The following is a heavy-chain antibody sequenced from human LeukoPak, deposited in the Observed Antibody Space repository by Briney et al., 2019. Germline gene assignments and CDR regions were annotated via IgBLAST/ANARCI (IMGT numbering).Heavy chain of an antibody. CDR2: FSGSGVST. J-gene: IGHJ3*02. D-gene: IGHD2-8*01. Sequence: GGSLRLSCAASGFTFSNYAMSWVRQAPGKGLEWVSAFSGSGVSTHYADSVKGRFTISRDNSKNTLYLQMNSLRAEDTAVYYCARDGPFSSVSGRVVMPGARAFDIWGQGTMVTVSS. CDR3: ARDGPFSSVSGRVVMPGARAFDI. V-gene: IGHV3-23*01. CDR1: GFTFSNYA.